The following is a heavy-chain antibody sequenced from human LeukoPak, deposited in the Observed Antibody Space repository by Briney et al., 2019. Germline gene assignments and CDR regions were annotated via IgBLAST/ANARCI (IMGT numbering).Heavy chain of an antibody. CDR2: IYPSGRI. CDR1: SGSMTDSC. J-gene: IGHJ4*02. D-gene: IGHD3-22*01. V-gene: IGHV4-59*12. Sequence: PSETLSLTCSVSSGSMTDSCWSWFRQAPGKGFEWLGFIYPSGRIEYSPSLRSRVSFSVATSGMEATVRLRSVTASDTAVYYCTREGYDRSGYFLDFWGQGILVTGSS. CDR3: TREGYDRSGYFLDF.